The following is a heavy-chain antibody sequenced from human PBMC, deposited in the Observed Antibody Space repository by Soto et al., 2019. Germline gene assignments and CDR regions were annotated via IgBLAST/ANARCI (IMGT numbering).Heavy chain of an antibody. CDR1: GGSISSGGYS. CDR3: AREVRRDGYNGHLDY. V-gene: IGHV4-30-2*01. D-gene: IGHD5-12*01. CDR2: IYHSGST. J-gene: IGHJ4*02. Sequence: QLQLQESGSGLVKPSQTLSLTCAVSGGSISSGGYSWSWIRQPPGKGLEWIGYIYHSGSTYYNPSLKSRVTISVDRSKNQFSLKLSSVTAADTAVYYCAREVRRDGYNGHLDYWGQGTLVTVSS.